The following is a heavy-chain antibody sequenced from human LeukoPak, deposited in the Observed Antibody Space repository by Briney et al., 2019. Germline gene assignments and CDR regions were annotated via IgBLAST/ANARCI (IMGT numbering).Heavy chain of an antibody. Sequence: GGSLRLSCAASGFTVSSNYMSWVRQAPGKGLEWVSVIYSGGSTYYADSVKGRFTISRDNSKNTLYLQMNSLRAEDTAVYYCARADSSGWYYFDSWGQGTLVTVSS. V-gene: IGHV3-53*01. CDR3: ARADSSGWYYFDS. CDR1: GFTVSSNY. D-gene: IGHD6-19*01. J-gene: IGHJ4*02. CDR2: IYSGGST.